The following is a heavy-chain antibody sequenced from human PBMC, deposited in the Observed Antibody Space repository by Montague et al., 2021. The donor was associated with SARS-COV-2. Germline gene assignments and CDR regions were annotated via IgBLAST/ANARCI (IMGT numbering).Heavy chain of an antibody. CDR3: AGSQDCSTTSCHFDY. D-gene: IGHD2-2*01. V-gene: IGHV4-38-2*02. CDR1: GYSISSGYY. Sequence: SETLSLTCTVSGYSISSGYYWGWIRQPPGKGLEWIGSIYHSGSTXYNPSLKSRVTISVDTSKNQFSLKLSSVTAADTAVYYCAGSQDCSTTSCHFDYWGQGTLVTVSS. J-gene: IGHJ4*02. CDR2: IYHSGST.